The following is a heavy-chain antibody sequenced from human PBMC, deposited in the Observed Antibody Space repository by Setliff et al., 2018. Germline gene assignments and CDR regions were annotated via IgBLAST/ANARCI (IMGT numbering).Heavy chain of an antibody. CDR2: ISGYKSNP. D-gene: IGHD6-13*01. Sequence: GASVKVSCKTSGYNFRNYGISWVRQVPGQGLEWMGWISGYKSNPNYLQKMQGRLTMTTDTSTSTAYMELRSLRSDDTAIYYCASYQGSTWGMDVWAKGPRSPSPQ. J-gene: IGHJ6*04. CDR1: GYNFRNYG. CDR3: ASYQGSTWGMDV. V-gene: IGHV1-18*04.